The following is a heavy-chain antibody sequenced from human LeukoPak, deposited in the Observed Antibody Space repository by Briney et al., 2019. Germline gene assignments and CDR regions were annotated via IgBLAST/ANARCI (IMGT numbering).Heavy chain of an antibody. CDR3: ARAQWLGNFFDY. Sequence: SETLSLTCTVSGGSISSYYWSWIRQPPGKGLEWIGYIYYSGSTNYNPSLKSRVTISVDTSKNQFSLKLSSVTAAGTAVYYCARAQWLGNFFDYWGQGTLVTVSS. D-gene: IGHD6-19*01. CDR1: GGSISSYY. CDR2: IYYSGST. V-gene: IGHV4-59*01. J-gene: IGHJ4*02.